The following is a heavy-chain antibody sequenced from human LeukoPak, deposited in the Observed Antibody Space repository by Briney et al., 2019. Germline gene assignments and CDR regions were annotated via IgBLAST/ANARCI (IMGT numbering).Heavy chain of an antibody. Sequence: RWASVKVSCKVSGYSFRELSIHWVRQAPGKGLEWMGGFDPEDGVAVYAQKFQGRVTMTEDTSTGTVYMKLSSLRSEDTAVYYCTTDLYCSGGSCADALDIWGQGTWLTVSS. V-gene: IGHV1-24*01. J-gene: IGHJ3*02. D-gene: IGHD2-15*01. CDR1: GYSFRELS. CDR3: TTDLYCSGGSCADALDI. CDR2: FDPEDGVA.